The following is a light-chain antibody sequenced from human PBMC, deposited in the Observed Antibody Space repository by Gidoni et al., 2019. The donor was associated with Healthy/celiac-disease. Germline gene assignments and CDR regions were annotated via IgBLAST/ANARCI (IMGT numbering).Light chain of an antibody. V-gene: IGKV3-15*01. J-gene: IGKJ1*01. Sequence: EIVMTQSPATLSVSQGERATLSCRASQTVSSNLAWYQQKPGQAPRLLIYGASTRATGIPARFSGSGSGTEFTLTISSLQSEDFAVYYCQQYNNWLVTFXXXTKVEIK. CDR1: QTVSSN. CDR3: QQYNNWLVT. CDR2: GAS.